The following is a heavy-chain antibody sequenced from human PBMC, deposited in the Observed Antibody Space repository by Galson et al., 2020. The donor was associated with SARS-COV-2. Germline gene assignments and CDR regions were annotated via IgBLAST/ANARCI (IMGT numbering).Heavy chain of an antibody. Sequence: GGSLRLSCAASGFTFNNYAMSWVRQAPGKGLEWISSITAGVESTYYADSVKGRFTISRDNSKNTLYLQMNSLKTEDTAIYYCAKDLYDSNYYYRVDFWGQGTLVTVSS. CDR2: ITAGVEST. J-gene: IGHJ4*02. V-gene: IGHV3-23*01. CDR3: AKDLYDSNYYYRVDF. CDR1: GFTFNNYA. D-gene: IGHD3-22*01.